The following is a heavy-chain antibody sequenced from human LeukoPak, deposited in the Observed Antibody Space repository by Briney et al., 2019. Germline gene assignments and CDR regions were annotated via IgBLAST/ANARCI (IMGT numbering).Heavy chain of an antibody. CDR2: IYHSGST. V-gene: IGHV4-59*04. CDR3: AKSGWYPDAFDI. Sequence: SETLSLTCTVSGGSISSYYWSWIRQPPGKGLEWIGSIYHSGSTYYNPSLKSRVTISVDTSKNQSSLKLSSVTAADTAVYYCAKSGWYPDAFDIWGQGTMVTVSS. J-gene: IGHJ3*02. CDR1: GGSISSYY. D-gene: IGHD6-19*01.